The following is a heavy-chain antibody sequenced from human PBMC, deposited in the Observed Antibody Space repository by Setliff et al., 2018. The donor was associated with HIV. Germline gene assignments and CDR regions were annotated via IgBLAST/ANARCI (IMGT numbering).Heavy chain of an antibody. CDR2: ISAYNGNT. J-gene: IGHJ4*02. D-gene: IGHD1-20*01. Sequence: ASVKVSCKASGYTFINYGISWVRQAPGQGLEWMGWISAYNGNTNYAQKFQGRVTMTTDTSTSTAYMEMRSLRSDDTAVYFCAGDVDNAGTHPPDYWGQGTLVTVSS. CDR1: GYTFINYG. V-gene: IGHV1-18*01. CDR3: AGDVDNAGTHPPDY.